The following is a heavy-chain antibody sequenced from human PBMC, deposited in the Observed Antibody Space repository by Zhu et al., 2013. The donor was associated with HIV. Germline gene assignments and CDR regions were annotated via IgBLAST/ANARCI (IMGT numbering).Heavy chain of an antibody. V-gene: IGHV4-38-2*02. CDR2: FYHSGST. J-gene: IGHJ2*01. Sequence: VQLQESGPGLVKPSETLSLTCDVSGYSISSGYYWAWIRQPPGKGLEWIGSFYHSGSTYYNSSLKSRVTISEDTSKNQFSLNLRSVTAADTAVYYCARDPSSRMFFPYWYFDLWGLAPWSLSPQ. CDR1: GYSISSGYY. CDR3: ARDPSSRMFFPYWYFDL. D-gene: IGHD3-10*02.